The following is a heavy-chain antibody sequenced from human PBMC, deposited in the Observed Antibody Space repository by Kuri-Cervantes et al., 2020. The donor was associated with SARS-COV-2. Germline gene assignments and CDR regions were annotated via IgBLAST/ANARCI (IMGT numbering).Heavy chain of an antibody. D-gene: IGHD4-11*01. J-gene: IGHJ6*03. CDR3: ATDGTRAYSNSYYYMDV. CDR1: GYTFTSYG. CDR2: INPNSGGT. Sequence: ASVKVSCKASGYTFTSYGISWVRQAPGQGLEWMGWINPNSGGTNYAQKFQGRVTMTRDTSISTAYMELSRLRSDDTAVYYCATDGTRAYSNSYYYMDVWGKGTTVTVSS. V-gene: IGHV1-2*02.